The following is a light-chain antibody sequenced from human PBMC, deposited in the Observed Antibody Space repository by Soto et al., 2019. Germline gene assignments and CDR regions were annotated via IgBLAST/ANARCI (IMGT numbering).Light chain of an antibody. CDR1: QGFSSW. V-gene: IGKV1-12*01. CDR3: QQYNSWPPIT. Sequence: DIQMTQSPSSVSASVGARVTITCRASQGFSSWLAWYQQKPGKAPKLLIYAASSLQSGVPSRFSGSGSGTDFTLTISSLQSEDFAVYYGQQYNSWPPITFGQGTRLEIK. CDR2: AAS. J-gene: IGKJ5*01.